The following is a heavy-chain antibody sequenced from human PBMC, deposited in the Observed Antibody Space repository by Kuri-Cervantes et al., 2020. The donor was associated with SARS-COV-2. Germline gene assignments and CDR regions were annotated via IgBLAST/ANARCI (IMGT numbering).Heavy chain of an antibody. Sequence: GESLKISCAASGFTFSDYYMSWIRQAPGKGLEWVSYISSSSCYTNYADSVKGRFTISRDNAKNSLYLQMNSLRAEDTAVYYCARAPQWVAGDDAFDIWGQGTMVTVSS. V-gene: IGHV3-11*05. CDR1: GFTFSDYY. D-gene: IGHD6-19*01. J-gene: IGHJ3*02. CDR2: ISSSSCYT. CDR3: ARAPQWVAGDDAFDI.